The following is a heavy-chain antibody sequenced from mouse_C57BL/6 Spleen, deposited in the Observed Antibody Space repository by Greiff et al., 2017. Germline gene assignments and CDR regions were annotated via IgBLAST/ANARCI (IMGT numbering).Heavy chain of an antibody. V-gene: IGHV3-6*01. CDR2: ISYDGSN. CDR1: GYSITSGYY. Sequence: EVKLQESGPGLVKPSQSLSLTCSVTGYSITSGYYWNWIRQFPGNKLEWMGYISYDGSNNYNPSLKNRISITRDTSKNQFFLKLNSVTTEDTATYYCARGCDGYYYAMDYWGQGTSVTVSS. J-gene: IGHJ4*01. D-gene: IGHD2-3*01. CDR3: ARGCDGYYYAMDY.